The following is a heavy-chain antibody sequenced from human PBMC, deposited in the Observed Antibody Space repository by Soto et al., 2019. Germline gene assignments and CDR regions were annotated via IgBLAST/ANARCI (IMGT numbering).Heavy chain of an antibody. V-gene: IGHV1-69*01. CDR3: GRGRGFYDSVDY. D-gene: IGHD3-22*01. Sequence: QVQLVQSGAEVRKPGSSVKVSCEASGGTFSTYLISWVRQAPGLGLEWMGGIVPVFRSATYSEKFLGRVTITADEATTTAYMELNSLTSEDPAVYSCGRGRGFYDSVDYWGQGTLVSVSS. CDR2: IVPVFRSA. J-gene: IGHJ4*02. CDR1: GGTFSTYL.